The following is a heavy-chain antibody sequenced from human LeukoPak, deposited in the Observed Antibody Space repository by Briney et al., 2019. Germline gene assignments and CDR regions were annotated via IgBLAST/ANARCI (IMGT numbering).Heavy chain of an antibody. V-gene: IGHV1-8*01. CDR1: GYTFTSYD. Sequence: ASVKVSCKASGYTFTSYDINWVRQATGQGLEWMGWMNPNSGNTGYAQKFQGRVTMTRNTSISTAYMELSSLRSEDTAVYYCAREDCSSTSCSIDYWGQGTLVTVSS. CDR2: MNPNSGNT. CDR3: AREDCSSTSCSIDY. D-gene: IGHD2-2*01. J-gene: IGHJ4*02.